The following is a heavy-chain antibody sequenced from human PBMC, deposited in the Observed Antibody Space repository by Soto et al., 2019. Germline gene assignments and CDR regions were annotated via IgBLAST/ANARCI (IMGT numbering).Heavy chain of an antibody. Sequence: QVHLQESGPGLVKPSQTLTLTCTVYGGSISSGNYYWTWIRQPPGKGLEWIEYIYYSGSTYSNPSLKSRLTITVDTSRNQFPLTLSSVTAADTAVYYCARGITGTMRGGMDVWGQGTTVTVAS. CDR3: ARGITGTMRGGMDV. V-gene: IGHV4-30-4*01. D-gene: IGHD1-7*01. J-gene: IGHJ6*02. CDR2: IYYSGST. CDR1: GGSISSGNYY.